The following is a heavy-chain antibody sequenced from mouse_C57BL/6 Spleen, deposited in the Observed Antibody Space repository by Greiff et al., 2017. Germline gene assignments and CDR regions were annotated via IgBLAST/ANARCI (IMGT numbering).Heavy chain of an antibody. CDR1: GYTFTDYN. CDR2: INPNNGGT. Sequence: VQLQQSGPELVKPGASVKMSCKASGYTFTDYNMHWVKQSHGKSLEWIGYINPNNGGTSYNQKFKGKATLTVNKSSNTAYMELRNLTSENSAVYYCAKRDDCDGRGFDYWGQGTTVTVSS. D-gene: IGHD2-4*01. CDR3: AKRDDCDGRGFDY. J-gene: IGHJ2*01. V-gene: IGHV1-22*01.